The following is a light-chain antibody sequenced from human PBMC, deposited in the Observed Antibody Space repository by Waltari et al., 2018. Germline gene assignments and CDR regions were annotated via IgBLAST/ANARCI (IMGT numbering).Light chain of an antibody. Sequence: QRVLTQSPSASASLGASVKLTCTLSRGHSSYAIAWQQQQPETGTRSLRTLTSDCCHSPGDGIPDRFSGSSSGAERYLAISSLQSEDAADYYCQTWGTGMVFGGGTKLTVL. CDR1: RGHSSYA. V-gene: IGLV4-69*01. CDR3: QTWGTGMV. J-gene: IGLJ2*01. CDR2: LTSDCCH.